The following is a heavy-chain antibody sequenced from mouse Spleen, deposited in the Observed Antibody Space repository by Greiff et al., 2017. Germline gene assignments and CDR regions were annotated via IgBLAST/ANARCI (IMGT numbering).Heavy chain of an antibody. CDR2: IDPSDSYT. D-gene: IGHD1-1*01. CDR1: GYTFTSYW. V-gene: IGHV1-69*01. Sequence: VQLQQSGAELVMPGASVKLSCKASGYTFTSYWMPWVKQRPGQGLEWIGEIDPSDSYTNYNQKFKGKATLTVDKSSSTAYMQISSLTSEDSAVYYWARYYGSSLAWFAYWGQGTLVTVSA. CDR3: ARYYGSSLAWFAY. J-gene: IGHJ3*01.